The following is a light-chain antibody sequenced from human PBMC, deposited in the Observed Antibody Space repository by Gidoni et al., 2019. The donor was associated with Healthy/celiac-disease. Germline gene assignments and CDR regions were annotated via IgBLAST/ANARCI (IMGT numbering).Light chain of an antibody. CDR3: RQALQTPRT. J-gene: IGKJ4*01. V-gene: IGKV2-28*01. CDR1: QSLLHSNGYNY. Sequence: MTQSPLSLPVSPGEPAYISCRSSQSLLHSNGYNYLDWYLQKPGQSPQLLIYLGSNRASGVPDRCSGRGVGTDCTLKISRGEAEDVGVYYGRQALQTPRTFXGXTKVEIK. CDR2: LGS.